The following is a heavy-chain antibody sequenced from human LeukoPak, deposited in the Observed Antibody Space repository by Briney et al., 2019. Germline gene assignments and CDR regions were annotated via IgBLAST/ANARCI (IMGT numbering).Heavy chain of an antibody. CDR3: ARDVGGIAAAGMDV. D-gene: IGHD6-13*01. V-gene: IGHV4-59*01. CDR1: GGSISSYY. J-gene: IGHJ6*02. Sequence: SETPSLTCTVSGGSISSYYWSWIRQPPGKGLEWIGYIYYSGSTNYNPSLKSRVTISVDTSKNQFSLKLSSVTAADTAVYYCARDVGGIAAAGMDVWGQGTTVTVSS. CDR2: IYYSGST.